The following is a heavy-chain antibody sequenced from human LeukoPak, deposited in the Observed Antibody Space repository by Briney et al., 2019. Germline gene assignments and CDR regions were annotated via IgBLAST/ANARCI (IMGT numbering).Heavy chain of an antibody. CDR1: GYTLTSYY. CDR3: ATVLRYFDWLLYSGFWFDP. CDR2: INPSGGST. Sequence: ASVKVSCKASGYTLTSYYLHWVRQAPGQGLEWMAIINPSGGSTSHAQKFQGRVTMTRDTSASTVYMELSSLRSEDTAVYYYATVLRYFDWLLYSGFWFDPWGQGTLVTVSS. D-gene: IGHD3-9*01. V-gene: IGHV1-46*01. J-gene: IGHJ5*02.